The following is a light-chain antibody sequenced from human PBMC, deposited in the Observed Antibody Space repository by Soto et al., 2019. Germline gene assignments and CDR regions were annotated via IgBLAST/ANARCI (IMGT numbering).Light chain of an antibody. V-gene: IGKV3-15*01. CDR2: GAS. J-gene: IGKJ4*01. CDR3: QQYNKCPLT. CDR1: ESVSNN. Sequence: EIVLTQSPATLSVSQGERATLSCRASESVSNNLAWYQQKPGQAPRLLIFGASPRATGIPARFSGSGSGTEFTLTISSLQSEDFAVYYCQQYNKCPLTFGGGTKVEIK.